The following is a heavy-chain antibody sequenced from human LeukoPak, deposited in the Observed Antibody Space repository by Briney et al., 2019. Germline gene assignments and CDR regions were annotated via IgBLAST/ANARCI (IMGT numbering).Heavy chain of an antibody. D-gene: IGHD6-13*01. CDR1: GFTFSSYG. V-gene: IGHV3-30*02. CDR2: IRYDGSNK. Sequence: GGSLRLSCAASGFTFSSYGMHWVRQAPGKGLEWVAFIRYDGSNKYYADSVKGRFTISRDNSKNTLYLQMNSLRAEDTAVYYCAKGRASSSWYLLDYFDYWGRGTLVTVSS. CDR3: AKGRASSSWYLLDYFDY. J-gene: IGHJ4*02.